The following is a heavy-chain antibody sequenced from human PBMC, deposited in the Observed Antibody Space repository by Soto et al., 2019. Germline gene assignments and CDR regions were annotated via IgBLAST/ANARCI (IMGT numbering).Heavy chain of an antibody. CDR1: GGSISSGYYY. Sequence: LSLPCSVSGGSISSGYYYWSWIRQPPGKGLEWIGNIYYSGNTYYNPSLKSRLIISIDTSKNQFSLKVGSGTAADTAVYYCASSSIYGMDATGPGATITVYS. V-gene: IGHV4-30-4*01. J-gene: IGHJ6*01. CDR3: ASSSIYGMDA. CDR2: IYYSGNT. D-gene: IGHD3-9*01.